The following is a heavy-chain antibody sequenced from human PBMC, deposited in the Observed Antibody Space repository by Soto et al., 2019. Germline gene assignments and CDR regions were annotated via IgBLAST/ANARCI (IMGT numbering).Heavy chain of an antibody. J-gene: IGHJ6*02. Sequence: QVQLVQSGDEVKKPGASVKVSCKASGYIFVNYGIAWVRQAPGQGPEWMGWISPYTGNTHSATKVHGRLTMTTDTSTSTAYMDLGSLTSDDTAVYYCVMVDNYVTPTPQDVWGQGTTVTVSS. CDR1: GYIFVNYG. V-gene: IGHV1-18*01. CDR3: VMVDNYVTPTPQDV. D-gene: IGHD3-16*01. CDR2: ISPYTGNT.